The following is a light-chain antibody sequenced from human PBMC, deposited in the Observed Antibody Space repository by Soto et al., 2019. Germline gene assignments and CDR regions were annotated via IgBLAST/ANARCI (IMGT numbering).Light chain of an antibody. CDR3: TAWDDCLNARL. CDR1: YSNIESNT. V-gene: IGLV1-44*01. J-gene: IGLJ2*01. CDR2: RSI. Sequence: QSVLTQPPSASGAPGQRVTISCSGSYSNIESNTVIWYQQLPGTAPKLLIYRSIQRPSGVPDRFSGSKSGTSASLAISGLQSEDEADYYCTAWDDCLNARLFGGGTKVTVL.